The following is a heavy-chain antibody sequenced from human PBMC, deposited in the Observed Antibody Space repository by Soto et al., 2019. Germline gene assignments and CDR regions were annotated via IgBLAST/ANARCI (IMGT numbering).Heavy chain of an antibody. CDR3: PVDTVGTGSY. J-gene: IGHJ4*02. Sequence: EVQVVESGGGLVQPGGSLRLSCAASGFTFRDYTMDWVRQAPGKGLEWVGRGRGKGSAYTTEYAASVKGRFTISREDLKNSVYLQMNSLQTEDTAMYYCPVDTVGTGSYWGQGTLVTVSS. D-gene: IGHD5-12*01. V-gene: IGHV3-72*01. CDR2: GRGKGSAYTT. CDR1: GFTFRDYT.